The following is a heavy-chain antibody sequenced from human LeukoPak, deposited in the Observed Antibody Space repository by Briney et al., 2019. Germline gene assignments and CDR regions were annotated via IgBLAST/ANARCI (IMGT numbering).Heavy chain of an antibody. Sequence: GASVKVSCKASGYTFTSYGISWVRQAPGQGLEWMGWISAYNGNTNYAQKLQGRVTMTTDTSTSTAYMELRSLRSDDTAVYYCARDQIPGASPYYYDSSGYSFWGQGTLVTVSS. J-gene: IGHJ4*02. V-gene: IGHV1-18*01. D-gene: IGHD3-22*01. CDR3: ARDQIPGASPYYYDSSGYSF. CDR1: GYTFTSYG. CDR2: ISAYNGNT.